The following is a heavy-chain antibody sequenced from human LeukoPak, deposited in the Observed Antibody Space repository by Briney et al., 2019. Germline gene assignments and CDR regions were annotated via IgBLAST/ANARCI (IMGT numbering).Heavy chain of an antibody. Sequence: PGGSLRLSCAASGFTFSTYSMNWVRQAPGKGLEWVSSISSSSSYIYYADSVKGRFTISRDKAKNSLYLQLNNLRAEDTAVYYCARDPQYSGYESQLDYWGQGTLVTVSS. V-gene: IGHV3-21*01. J-gene: IGHJ4*02. CDR1: GFTFSTYS. CDR2: ISSSSSYI. D-gene: IGHD5-12*01. CDR3: ARDPQYSGYESQLDY.